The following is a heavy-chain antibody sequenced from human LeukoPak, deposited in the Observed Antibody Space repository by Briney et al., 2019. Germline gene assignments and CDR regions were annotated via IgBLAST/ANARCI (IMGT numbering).Heavy chain of an antibody. CDR2: MNPNSGNT. Sequence: ASVKVSRKASGYTFTSYDINWVRQATGQGLEWMGWMNPNSGNTGYAQKFQGRVTITRNTSISTAYMELSSLRSEDTAVYYCARGSYHYDSSGLDAFDIWGQGTMVTVSS. D-gene: IGHD3-22*01. CDR3: ARGSYHYDSSGLDAFDI. V-gene: IGHV1-8*03. CDR1: GYTFTSYD. J-gene: IGHJ3*02.